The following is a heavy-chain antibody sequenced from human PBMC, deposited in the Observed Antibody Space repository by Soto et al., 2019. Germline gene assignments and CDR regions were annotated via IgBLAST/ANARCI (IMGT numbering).Heavy chain of an antibody. V-gene: IGHV3-7*01. D-gene: IGHD5-12*01. CDR3: VRAPREDTGYEYYFDY. Sequence: EVQLVESGGGLVQPGGSLRLSCAGSGCTFSSYWMSWVCQAPDKGLEWVAKIKQDGSAKSYVDSGKGRFTISKDNARNSLSLQMDSLSAEDTAVYYCVRAPREDTGYEYYFDYWGQGTLVTVSS. CDR1: GCTFSSYW. CDR2: IKQDGSAK. J-gene: IGHJ4*02.